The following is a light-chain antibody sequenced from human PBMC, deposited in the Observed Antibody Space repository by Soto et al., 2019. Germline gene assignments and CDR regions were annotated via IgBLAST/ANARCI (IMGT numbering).Light chain of an antibody. CDR3: AAWDDSLRGVV. V-gene: IGLV1-47*01. Sequence: QSVLTQPPSASGNPGQRVTISCSGSLSNIGSNFIYWYQQLPGSAPKLLINRNNERPSGVPDRFSGSKSGTSASLAISGLRSEDEADYHCAAWDDSLRGVVFGGGTKLTVL. CDR2: RNN. J-gene: IGLJ2*01. CDR1: LSNIGSNF.